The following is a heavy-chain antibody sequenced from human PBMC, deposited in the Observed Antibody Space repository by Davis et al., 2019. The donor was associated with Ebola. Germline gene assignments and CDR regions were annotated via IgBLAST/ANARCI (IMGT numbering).Heavy chain of an antibody. V-gene: IGHV4-30-4*01. CDR2: IYYGVST. D-gene: IGHD3-10*01. CDR3: ARLPSGDYGMDV. CDR1: GGSIANANYF. J-gene: IGHJ6*02. Sequence: MPSETLSLTCSLSGGSIANANYFWNWIRQPPGKGLEWIGYIYYGVSTYYNPSLKSRVTISVDTSKHQFSLKLSSVTAADTAVYYCARLPSGDYGMDVWGQGTTVTVSS.